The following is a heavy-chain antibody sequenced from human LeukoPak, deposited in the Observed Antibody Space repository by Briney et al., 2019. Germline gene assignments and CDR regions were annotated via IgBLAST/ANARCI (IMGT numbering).Heavy chain of an antibody. V-gene: IGHV4-39*01. CDR2: IYYSGST. D-gene: IGHD3/OR15-3a*01. CDR1: GGSISSGSDY. J-gene: IGHJ4*02. Sequence: TSETLSLTCTVSGGSISSGSDYWGWIRQPPGKGLEWIGSIYYSGSTYYNPSLKSRVTISVDTSKNQFSLKLSSVTAADTAVYYCARHGKNGLFDYWGQGTLVTVSS. CDR3: ARHGKNGLFDY.